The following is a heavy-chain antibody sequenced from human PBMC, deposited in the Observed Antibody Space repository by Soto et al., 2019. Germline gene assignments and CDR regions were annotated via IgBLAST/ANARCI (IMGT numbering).Heavy chain of an antibody. J-gene: IGHJ3*02. D-gene: IGHD4-4*01. V-gene: IGHV3-33*01. Sequence: QVQLVESGGGVVQPGRSLRLSCAASGFTFSSYGMHWVRQAPGKGLEWVAVIWYDGSNKYYADSVKGRFTISRDNSKKATNLQINSLRAKDTVVYYCASRVMGSNYDSLVFDICGQETMVTICS. CDR1: GFTFSSYG. CDR3: ASRVMGSNYDSLVFDI. CDR2: IWYDGSNK.